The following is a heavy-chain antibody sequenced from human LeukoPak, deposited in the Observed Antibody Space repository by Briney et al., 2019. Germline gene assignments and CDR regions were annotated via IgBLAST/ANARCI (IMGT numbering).Heavy chain of an antibody. CDR1: GYIFTSYW. J-gene: IGHJ6*03. V-gene: IGHV5-51*01. CDR3: ARTGGMYYYYYNMDV. CDR2: IYPGDSDT. Sequence: GESLKISCKGSGYIFTSYWIGWVRQMPGKGLEWMGIIYPGDSDTRYSPSFQGQVTISADKSISTAYLQWSSLKASDTAMYYCARTGGMYYYYYNMDVWGKGTTVTVSS.